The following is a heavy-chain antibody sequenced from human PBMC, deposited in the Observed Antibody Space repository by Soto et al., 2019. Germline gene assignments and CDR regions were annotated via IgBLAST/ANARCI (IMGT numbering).Heavy chain of an antibody. Sequence: GGSLRLSCEASGFTFSTYVMHWVRQAPGKGLEWVAIISYDENTKYYADSLKGRFTISRDNSKNTLYLDINNVTPEDTAVYYCAKEVLAAGQGWFDPRGQGTLVTVSS. V-gene: IGHV3-30*18. CDR2: ISYDENTK. CDR3: AKEVLAAGQGWFDP. J-gene: IGHJ5*02. D-gene: IGHD6-25*01. CDR1: GFTFSTYV.